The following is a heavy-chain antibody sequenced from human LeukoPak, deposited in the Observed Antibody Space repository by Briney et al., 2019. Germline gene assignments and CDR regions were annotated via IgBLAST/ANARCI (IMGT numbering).Heavy chain of an antibody. D-gene: IGHD2-15*01. J-gene: IGHJ4*02. Sequence: SETLSLTCTVSGGSISSYYWGWIRQPPGKGLEWIGSIYYSGSTYYNPSLKSRVTISVDTSKNQFSLKLSSVTAADTAVYYCARHGHSCYPCPFDYWGQGTLVTVSS. CDR2: IYYSGST. CDR1: GGSISSYY. CDR3: ARHGHSCYPCPFDY. V-gene: IGHV4-39*01.